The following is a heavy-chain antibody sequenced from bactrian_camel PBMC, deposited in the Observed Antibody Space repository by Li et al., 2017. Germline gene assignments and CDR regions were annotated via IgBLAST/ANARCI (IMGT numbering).Heavy chain of an antibody. V-gene: IGHV3S31*01. D-gene: IGHD6*01. CDR1: GYTSSRHC. J-gene: IGHJ4*01. Sequence: DVQLVESGGGSVQAGGSLRLSCTHSGYTSSRHCMGWFRHAPGKEREGVAVIRTGSTSTWYADSVKGRFTISQDNAKNTLYLQMNNLKPEDTAMYYCAARARGCSLFVFRPREYDFWGQGTQVTVS. CDR2: IRTGSTST. CDR3: AARARGCSLFVFRPREYDF.